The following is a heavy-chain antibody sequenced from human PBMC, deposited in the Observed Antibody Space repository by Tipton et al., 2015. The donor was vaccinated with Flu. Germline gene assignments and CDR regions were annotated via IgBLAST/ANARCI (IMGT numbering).Heavy chain of an antibody. CDR2: ISSNGDNT. D-gene: IGHD2/OR15-2a*01. CDR1: GFTFSSYA. V-gene: IGHV3-64*07. Sequence: VQLVQSGGGLVQPGGSLRLSCAASGFTFSSYAMHWVRQAPGKGLEYVSAISSNGDNTYYADSVKGRFTISRDNSKNTLYLQMGSLRAEDMAVYYCARGMNSGLVDVWGQGTTVTVSS. J-gene: IGHJ6*02. CDR3: ARGMNSGLVDV.